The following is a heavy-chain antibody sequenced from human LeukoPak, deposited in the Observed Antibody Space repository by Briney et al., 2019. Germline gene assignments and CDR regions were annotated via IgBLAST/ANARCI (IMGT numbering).Heavy chain of an antibody. Sequence: PSETLSLTCTVSGGSISSSSYYWGWIRQPPGKGLEWIGSIYYSGSTYYNPSLKSRVTISVDTSKNQFSLKLSSVTAADTAVYYCVVNYYDSSALVGPRKNYWGQGTLVTVSS. CDR1: GGSISSSSYY. J-gene: IGHJ4*02. V-gene: IGHV4-39*07. CDR2: IYYSGST. CDR3: VVNYYDSSALVGPRKNY. D-gene: IGHD3-22*01.